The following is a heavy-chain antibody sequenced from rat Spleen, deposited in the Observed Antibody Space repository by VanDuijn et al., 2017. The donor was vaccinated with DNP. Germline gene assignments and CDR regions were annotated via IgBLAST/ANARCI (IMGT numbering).Heavy chain of an antibody. CDR3: AIQLGVFDY. Sequence: SNFRWSWIRKFPGNKLEWMGYINGAGNTNYNPSLKSRISITRDTSKNQFFLQVNSVTTEDSATYYCAIQLGVFDYWGQGVLVTVSS. V-gene: IGHV3-3*01. D-gene: IGHD5-1*01. J-gene: IGHJ2*01. CDR1: SNFR. CDR2: INGAGNT.